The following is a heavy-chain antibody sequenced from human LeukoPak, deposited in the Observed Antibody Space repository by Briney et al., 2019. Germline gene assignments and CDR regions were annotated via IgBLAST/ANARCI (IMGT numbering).Heavy chain of an antibody. Sequence: SETLSLTCTVSGGSISSGGYYWSWIRQHPGKGLEWIGYIYYSGSTYYNPSLKSRVTISVDTFKNQFSLKLSSVTAADTAVYYCARDRERRGIDYWGQGTLVTVSS. CDR3: ARDRERRGIDY. J-gene: IGHJ4*02. V-gene: IGHV4-31*03. CDR1: GGSISSGGYY. CDR2: IYYSGST. D-gene: IGHD1-1*01.